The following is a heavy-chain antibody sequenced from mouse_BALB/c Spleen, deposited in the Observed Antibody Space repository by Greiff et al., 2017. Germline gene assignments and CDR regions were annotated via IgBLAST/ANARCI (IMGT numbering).Heavy chain of an antibody. CDR3: VRHSGYGFDY. J-gene: IGHJ2*01. Sequence: EVKLMESGGGLVQPKGSLKLSCAASGFTFNTYAMNWVRQAPGKGLEWVARIRSKSNNYATYYADSVKDRFTISRDDSQSMLYLQMNNLKTEDTAMYYCVRHSGYGFDYWGQGTTLTVSS. D-gene: IGHD2-2*01. V-gene: IGHV10-1*02. CDR2: IRSKSNNYAT. CDR1: GFTFNTYA.